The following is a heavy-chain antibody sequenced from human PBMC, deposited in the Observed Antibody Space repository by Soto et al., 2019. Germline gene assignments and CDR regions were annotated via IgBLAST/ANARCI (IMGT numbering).Heavy chain of an antibody. CDR3: ARDSRTGCSSTDCYMS. V-gene: IGHV4-4*02. J-gene: IGHJ5*02. CDR1: GDSISSGAW. Sequence: QVQLQESGPGLVKASETLSLTCAVSGDSISSGAWWSWVRQSPGKGLQWIGEIYHSGNIRNNPSLKSRVTMSVDKSNNQFSLNLMSVPAADTATYYCARDSRTGCSSTDCYMSWGRGILVTVSS. D-gene: IGHD2-2*01. CDR2: IYHSGNI.